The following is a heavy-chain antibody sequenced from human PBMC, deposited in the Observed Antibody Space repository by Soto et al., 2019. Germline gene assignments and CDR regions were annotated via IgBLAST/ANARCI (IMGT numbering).Heavy chain of an antibody. D-gene: IGHD1-1*01. J-gene: IGHJ5*02. Sequence: GGSLRLSCAASGFTFSAYGMHWVRQAPGKGLEWVAVIWYDGSDKYYADSVKGRFTISRDNSKNTLYLQMDSLRAEDTAVYYCARRLEQQLLWFDPWGQGTPVTVSS. CDR2: IWYDGSDK. CDR1: GFTFSAYG. V-gene: IGHV3-33*01. CDR3: ARRLEQQLLWFDP.